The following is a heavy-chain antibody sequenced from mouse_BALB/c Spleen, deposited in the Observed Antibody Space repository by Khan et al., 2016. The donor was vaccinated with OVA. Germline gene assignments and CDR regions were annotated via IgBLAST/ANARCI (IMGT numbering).Heavy chain of an antibody. D-gene: IGHD1-1*01. Sequence: EVQLQESGPGLVKPSQSLSLTCTVIGYSITSDYAWNWIRQFPGNKLEWMAYISYSGSTRSNPSLNSRISITRDTSKNQFFLQLNSVTTEDTATYYCARRYYYGQWYFDVWGAGTTVTVSS. CDR2: ISYSGST. J-gene: IGHJ1*01. CDR3: ARRYYYGQWYFDV. CDR1: GYSITSDYA. V-gene: IGHV3-2*02.